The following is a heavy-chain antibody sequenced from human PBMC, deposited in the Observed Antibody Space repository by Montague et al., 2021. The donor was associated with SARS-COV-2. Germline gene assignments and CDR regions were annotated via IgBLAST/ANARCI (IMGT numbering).Heavy chain of an antibody. J-gene: IGHJ6*02. CDR1: GGSISSYY. Sequence: SETRSLTCTVSGGSISSYYWSWIRQPPGKGLEWIGYIYYSGSTNYNPSLKNRVTISVDTSKNQFSLKLSSVTAADTAVYYCARGAGRGSGYGKYYYYYYGMDVWGQGTTVTVSS. CDR2: IYYSGST. CDR3: ARGAGRGSGYGKYYYYYYGMDV. V-gene: IGHV4-59*01. D-gene: IGHD5-12*01.